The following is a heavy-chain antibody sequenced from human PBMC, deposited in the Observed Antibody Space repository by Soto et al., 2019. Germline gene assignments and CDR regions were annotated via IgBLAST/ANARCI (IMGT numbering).Heavy chain of an antibody. V-gene: IGHV1-3*01. Sequence: ASVKVSCKASGYTFTSYAMHWVRQAPGQRLEWMGWINAGNGNTKYSQKFQGRVTITRDTSASTAYMELSSLRSEDTAVYYCAREVGSSSWLHYYYYYGMDVWAQGTTVTVSS. CDR3: AREVGSSSWLHYYYYYGMDV. CDR1: GYTFTSYA. D-gene: IGHD6-13*01. J-gene: IGHJ6*02. CDR2: INAGNGNT.